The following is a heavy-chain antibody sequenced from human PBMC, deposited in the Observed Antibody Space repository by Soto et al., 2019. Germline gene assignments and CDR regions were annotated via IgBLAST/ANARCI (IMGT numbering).Heavy chain of an antibody. CDR2: ISGSGDKT. V-gene: IGHV3-23*01. J-gene: IGHJ1*01. CDR1: GFTFKYYA. D-gene: IGHD3-16*01. Sequence: EVQLLQSGGGLSQPGTSLRLSCAASGFTFKYYAMTWVSQAPGKGLEWVSTISGSGDKTDYADSVKGRFRVSRDNSKDTLYLHMDSLRADDTALYDCARESKGYGGPDFQDWGQGTLVTVSS. CDR3: ARESKGYGGPDFQD.